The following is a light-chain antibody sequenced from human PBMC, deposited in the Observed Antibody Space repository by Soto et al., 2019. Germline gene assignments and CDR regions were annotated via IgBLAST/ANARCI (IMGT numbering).Light chain of an antibody. CDR2: DAS. Sequence: EIVLTQSPGTLSLSPGERATLSCRASQTITSNYLAWYQQKPGQAPRLLLYDASNRATGIPDRFTGSGSGTAFSLTISRLEPEDFAVYYCQQYGSSVWTFGQGTKVEIK. J-gene: IGKJ1*01. V-gene: IGKV3-20*01. CDR3: QQYGSSVWT. CDR1: QTITSNY.